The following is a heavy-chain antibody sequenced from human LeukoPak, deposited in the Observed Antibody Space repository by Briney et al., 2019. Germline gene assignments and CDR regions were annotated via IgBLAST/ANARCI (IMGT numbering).Heavy chain of an antibody. CDR3: ARMAHYDFWSGYPFDY. Sequence: PSQTLSLTCTVSGGSISSGSYYWSWIRQPAGKGLEWIGRIYTSGSTNYNPSLKSRVTISVDTSKNQFSLKLSSVTAADTAVYYCARMAHYDFWSGYPFDYWGQGTLVTVSS. CDR2: IYTSGST. D-gene: IGHD3-3*01. J-gene: IGHJ4*02. CDR1: GGSISSGSYY. V-gene: IGHV4-61*02.